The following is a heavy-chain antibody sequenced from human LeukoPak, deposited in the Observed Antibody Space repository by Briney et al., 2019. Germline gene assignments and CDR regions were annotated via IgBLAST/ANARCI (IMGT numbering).Heavy chain of an antibody. D-gene: IGHD2-21*02. CDR3: ASGLGDPKPVDY. V-gene: IGHV1-18*01. J-gene: IGHJ4*02. Sequence: ASVKGSCKASGYTFTSYGISWVRQAPGQGLEWMGWISAYNGNTNYAQKLQSRVTMTTDTSTSTAYMELRSLRSDDTAVYYCASGLGDPKPVDYWGQGTLVTVSS. CDR1: GYTFTSYG. CDR2: ISAYNGNT.